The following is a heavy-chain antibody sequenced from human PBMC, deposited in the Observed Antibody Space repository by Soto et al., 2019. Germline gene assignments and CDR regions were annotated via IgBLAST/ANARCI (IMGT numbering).Heavy chain of an antibody. J-gene: IGHJ6*02. CDR3: ARVNDFWSGYYYGMDV. V-gene: IGHV3-23*01. CDR1: GFTFSSYA. D-gene: IGHD3-3*01. CDR2: ISGSGGST. Sequence: EVQLLESGGGLVQPGGSLRLSCAASGFTFSSYAMSWVRQAPGKGLEWVSAISGSGGSTYYADSVKGRFTISRDNSKNTLYLQMNSLRAEDTAVYYCARVNDFWSGYYYGMDVWGQGTTVTVSS.